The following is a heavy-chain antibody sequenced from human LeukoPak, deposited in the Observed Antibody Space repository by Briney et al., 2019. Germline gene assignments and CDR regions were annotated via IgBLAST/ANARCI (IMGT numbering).Heavy chain of an antibody. Sequence: GASVKVSCEASGYTFTAYDMHWVRQAPGQGLEWMGWINPDTGATNFAQECQGRVTMTRYTSISTAYMELSRLLTNDTDVYYCAKTAVPGTRELDGWGQGALVTVSS. CDR1: GYTFTAYD. CDR3: AKTAVPGTRELDG. D-gene: IGHD6-19*01. V-gene: IGHV1-2*02. CDR2: INPDTGAT. J-gene: IGHJ4*02.